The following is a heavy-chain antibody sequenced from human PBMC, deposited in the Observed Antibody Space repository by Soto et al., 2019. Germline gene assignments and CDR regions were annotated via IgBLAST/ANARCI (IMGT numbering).Heavy chain of an antibody. J-gene: IGHJ5*02. D-gene: IGHD3-10*01. CDR2: INPNSGGT. Sequence: ASVKVSCKASGYTFTGYYMHWVRQAPGQGLEWMGWINPNSGGTNYAQKFQGWVTMTRDTSISTAYMELSRLRSDDTAVYYCARAGTPYYSGSGSYYKWFDPWGQGTLVTVSS. CDR1: GYTFTGYY. V-gene: IGHV1-2*04. CDR3: ARAGTPYYSGSGSYYKWFDP.